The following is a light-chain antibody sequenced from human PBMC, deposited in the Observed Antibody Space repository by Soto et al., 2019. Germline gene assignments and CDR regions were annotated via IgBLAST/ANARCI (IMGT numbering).Light chain of an antibody. Sequence: DIQMTQSPSTLSASIGDRVTITCRASESIRTWLAWYQHKPGKAPKFLIYDASSLESGVPSRFSGSGSGAEFTLTISSLQPEDVATYYCQKYNSAPITFGQGTRLEIK. CDR3: QKYNSAPIT. V-gene: IGKV1-5*01. J-gene: IGKJ5*01. CDR1: ESIRTW. CDR2: DAS.